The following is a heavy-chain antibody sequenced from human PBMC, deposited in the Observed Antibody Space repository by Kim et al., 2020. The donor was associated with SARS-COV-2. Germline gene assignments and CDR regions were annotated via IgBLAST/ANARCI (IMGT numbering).Heavy chain of an antibody. V-gene: IGHV5-10-1*01. CDR2: IDPSDSYT. CDR3: ARHVIWNVGWFDP. D-gene: IGHD1-1*01. J-gene: IGHJ5*02. CDR1: GYSFTSYW. Sequence: GESLKISCKGSGYSFTSYWISWVRQMPGKGLEWMERIDPSDSYTNYSPSFQGHVTISADKSISTAYLQWSSLKASDTAMYYCARHVIWNVGWFDPWGQGTLVTVSS.